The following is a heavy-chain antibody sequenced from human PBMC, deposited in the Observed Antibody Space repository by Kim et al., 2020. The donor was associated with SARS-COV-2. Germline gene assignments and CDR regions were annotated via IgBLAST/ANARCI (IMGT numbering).Heavy chain of an antibody. D-gene: IGHD2-2*01. CDR3: ARGYCSSSRCYAGPDY. V-gene: IGHV3-48*02. Sequence: GGSLRLSCAASKFTFNDYPMDWVRQAPGRGLEWISYISSSGSVTYYADSVNGRFTISRDNSENPLYLQMNSLRDDDTAVYYCARGYCSSSRCYAGPDYWGQGTLVTVST. CDR2: ISSSGSVT. J-gene: IGHJ4*02. CDR1: KFTFNDYP.